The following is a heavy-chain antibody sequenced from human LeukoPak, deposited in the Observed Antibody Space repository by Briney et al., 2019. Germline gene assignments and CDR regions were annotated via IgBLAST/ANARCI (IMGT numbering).Heavy chain of an antibody. Sequence: TLSLTCAVYGGSFSGYYWSWIRQPPGKGLEWIGEINHSGSTNYNPSLKSRVTISVDTSKNQFSLDLSSVTAADTAVYYCARDLGDGYLANDYWGQGTLVTVSS. J-gene: IGHJ4*02. CDR2: INHSGST. CDR3: ARDLGDGYLANDY. CDR1: GGSFSGYY. V-gene: IGHV4-34*09. D-gene: IGHD5-24*01.